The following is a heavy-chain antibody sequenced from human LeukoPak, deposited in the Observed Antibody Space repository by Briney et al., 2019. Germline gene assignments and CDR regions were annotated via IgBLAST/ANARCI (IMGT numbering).Heavy chain of an antibody. CDR1: GFTFSDYG. CDR2: IWYDGSNK. Sequence: GGSLRLSCTASGFTFSDYGMHWVRQPPGKGLECVAIIWYDGSNKYYADSVKGRFTISRANSKNTLYLQMNSLRAEDTAVYYCARAVADFDYWGQGTLVTVSS. V-gene: IGHV3-33*01. CDR3: ARAVADFDY. D-gene: IGHD6-19*01. J-gene: IGHJ4*02.